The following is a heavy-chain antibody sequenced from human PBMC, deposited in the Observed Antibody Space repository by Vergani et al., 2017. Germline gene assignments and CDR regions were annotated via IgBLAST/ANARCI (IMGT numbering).Heavy chain of an antibody. CDR1: SFKFGDYR. J-gene: IGHJ4*02. V-gene: IGHV3-33*01. CDR3: ARETRDTPSSLDY. D-gene: IGHD5-24*01. CDR2: TWYEGNNN. Sequence: QVQLVESGGGVVQPGRSLRLSCTPSSFKFGDYRMHWVRQAPGRGLEWVSMTWYEGNNNYYADSVKGRFTISKDISKNTLYLQMNSLRGGDTAVYYCARETRDTPSSLDYWGQGTLVTGSS.